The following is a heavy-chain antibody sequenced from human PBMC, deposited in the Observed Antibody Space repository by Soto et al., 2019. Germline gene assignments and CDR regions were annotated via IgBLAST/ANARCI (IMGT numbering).Heavy chain of an antibody. J-gene: IGHJ6*02. CDR2: MNPNSGNT. CDR1: GYTFTSYD. V-gene: IGHV1-8*01. D-gene: IGHD3-3*01. Sequence: ASVKVSCKASGYTFTSYDINWVRQATGQGLEWMGWMNPNSGNTGYAQKFQGRVTMTRNTSISTAYMELSSLRSEDTAVYYCVRRFTIFGVVYGMDVWGQGTTVTVSS. CDR3: VRRFTIFGVVYGMDV.